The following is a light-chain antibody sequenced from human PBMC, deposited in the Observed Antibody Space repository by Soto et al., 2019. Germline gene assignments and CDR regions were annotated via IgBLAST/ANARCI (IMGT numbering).Light chain of an antibody. CDR3: QQSFKTPLT. CDR1: QSISSD. V-gene: IGKV1-39*01. Sequence: DIQMTQSPSSLSASVGDRVTITCRASQSISSDLIWYQQKPGNDPQLLIYAASSLKSGVPSRFSGSGSGTDFTLTISSLQPEDFATYYCQQSFKTPLTFGGGTKVEIK. J-gene: IGKJ4*02. CDR2: AAS.